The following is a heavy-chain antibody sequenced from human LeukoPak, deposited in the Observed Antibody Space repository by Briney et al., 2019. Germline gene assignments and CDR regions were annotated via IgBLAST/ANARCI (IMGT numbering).Heavy chain of an antibody. D-gene: IGHD7-27*01. J-gene: IGHJ6*02. V-gene: IGHV3-33*01. CDR3: ARGAWAYYGMDV. CDR1: GFTFSSYG. Sequence: GGSLRLSCAASGFTFSSYGMHWVRQAPGKGLEWVAVIWYDGSNKYYADSVKGRFTISRDNSKNTLYLQMNSLRAEDTAVYYCARGAWAYYGMDVWGQGTTVTVSS. CDR2: IWYDGSNK.